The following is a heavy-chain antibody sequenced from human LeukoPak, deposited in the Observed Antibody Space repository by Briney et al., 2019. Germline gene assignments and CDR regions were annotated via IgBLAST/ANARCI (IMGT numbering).Heavy chain of an antibody. CDR3: ARHGGYCYGSGSPLEQRFDY. J-gene: IGHJ4*02. V-gene: IGHV4-4*07. Sequence: SETLSLTCTVSGGSISSYYWSWIRQPAGKGLEWIGRIYTSGSTNYNPSLKSRVTISVDTSKNQFSLKLSSVTAADTAVYYCARHGGYCYGSGSPLEQRFDYWGQGTLVTVSS. CDR2: IYTSGST. CDR1: GGSISSYY. D-gene: IGHD3-10*01.